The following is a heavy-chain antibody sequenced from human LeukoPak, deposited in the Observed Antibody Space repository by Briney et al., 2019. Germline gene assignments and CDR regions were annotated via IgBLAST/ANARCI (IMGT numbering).Heavy chain of an antibody. D-gene: IGHD2-21*02. CDR3: ARRSYCGGDCYSFDY. CDR1: GYSFTSYW. J-gene: IGHJ4*02. Sequence: GASLQISCKGSGYSFTSYWIGWVRQMPGKGLEWMGIIYPGDSDTRYSPSFQGQVTISADKSISTAYLQWSSLKASDTAMYYCARRSYCGGDCYSFDYWGQGTLVTVSS. CDR2: IYPGDSDT. V-gene: IGHV5-51*01.